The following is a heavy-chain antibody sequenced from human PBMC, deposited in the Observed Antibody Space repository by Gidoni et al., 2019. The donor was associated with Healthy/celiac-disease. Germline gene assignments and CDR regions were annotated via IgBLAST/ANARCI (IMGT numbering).Heavy chain of an antibody. CDR1: GGTFSSYA. CDR3: ATKSVVVVVAATLYYYYGMDV. V-gene: IGHV1-69*01. CDR2: IILIFGTA. J-gene: IGHJ6*02. D-gene: IGHD2-15*01. Sequence: QVQLVQSGAEVKKPGSSVKVSCKASGGTFSSYAISWVRQAPGQGLEWMGGIILIFGTANYAQKFQGRVTITADESTSTAYMELSSLRSEDTAVYYCATKSVVVVVAATLYYYYGMDVWGQGTTVTVSS.